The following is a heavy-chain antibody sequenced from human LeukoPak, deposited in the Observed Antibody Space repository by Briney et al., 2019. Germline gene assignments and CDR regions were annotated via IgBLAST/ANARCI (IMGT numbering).Heavy chain of an antibody. Sequence: GGSLRLSCAASGFTFSSYAMRWFRQAPGKGLEWVSTIGSSGVDTYYADSVKGRFTISKDIAKNTLQMNSLRGEDTAVYYCVKHSRSAYGSSHSWGQGTLVTVSS. J-gene: IGHJ4*02. V-gene: IGHV3-23*01. CDR2: IGSSGVDT. CDR3: VKHSRSAYGSSHS. D-gene: IGHD2-2*01. CDR1: GFTFSSYA.